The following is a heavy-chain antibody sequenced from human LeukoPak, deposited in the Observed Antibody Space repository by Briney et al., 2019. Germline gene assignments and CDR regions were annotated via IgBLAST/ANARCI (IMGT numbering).Heavy chain of an antibody. V-gene: IGHV3-21*05. CDR1: GFTFSSYG. Sequence: PGGSLRLSCAASGFTFSSYGMHWVRQAPGKGLEWVSYISSSSSYTNYADSVKGRFTISRDNAKNSLYLQMNSLRAEDTAVYYCARDQNLSGLLWFGAPRGGMDVWGQGTTVTVSS. D-gene: IGHD3-10*01. CDR2: ISSSSSYT. J-gene: IGHJ6*02. CDR3: ARDQNLSGLLWFGAPRGGMDV.